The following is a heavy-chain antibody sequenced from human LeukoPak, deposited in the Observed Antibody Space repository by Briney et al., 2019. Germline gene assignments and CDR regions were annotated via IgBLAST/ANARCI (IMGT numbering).Heavy chain of an antibody. V-gene: IGHV3-23*01. D-gene: IGHD3-3*01. CDR1: GFTFSSYA. J-gene: IGHJ4*02. Sequence: GGSLRLSCAASGFTFSSYAMSWVRQAPGEGLEWVSAISGSGGSTYYADSVKGRFTISRDNSKNTLYLQMNSLRAEDTAVYYCAKEGDYDFWSGSSFDYWGQGTLVTVSS. CDR2: ISGSGGST. CDR3: AKEGDYDFWSGSSFDY.